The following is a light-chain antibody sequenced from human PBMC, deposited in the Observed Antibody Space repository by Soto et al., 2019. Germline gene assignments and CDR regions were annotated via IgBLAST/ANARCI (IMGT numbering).Light chain of an antibody. CDR2: EVT. V-gene: IGLV2-23*02. CDR1: SSDVGTYNL. J-gene: IGLJ1*01. Sequence: QSAVAQPACVSGSPEQSVTISCTGTSSDVGTYNLVSWYQQHPGKAPKLIIYEVTERPSGVSNRFSGSKFGNTASLTISGLLPEDEADYYCCSYGGSSALPYVFGTGTKVTVL. CDR3: CSYGGSSALPYV.